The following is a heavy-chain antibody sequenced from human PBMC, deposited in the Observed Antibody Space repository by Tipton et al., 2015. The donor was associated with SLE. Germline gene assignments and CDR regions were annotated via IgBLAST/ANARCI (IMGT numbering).Heavy chain of an antibody. CDR2: IIPIFGTA. CDR3: ARDRGGGDWSSYWYFDL. D-gene: IGHD2-21*01. Sequence: QLVQSGAEVKKPGSSVKVSCKASGGTFSNYAISWVRQAPGQGLEWMGGIIPIFGTANYAQKFQGRVTITADESTSTAYMELSSLRSEDTAVYYCARDRGGGDWSSYWYFDLWGRGTLVTVSS. CDR1: GGTFSNYA. V-gene: IGHV1-69*01. J-gene: IGHJ2*01.